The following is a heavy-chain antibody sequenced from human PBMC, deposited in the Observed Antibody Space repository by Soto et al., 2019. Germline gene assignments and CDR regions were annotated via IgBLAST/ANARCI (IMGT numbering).Heavy chain of an antibody. CDR3: ARQALIVVVVAATPDWFDP. CDR2: IYYSGST. D-gene: IGHD2-15*01. CDR1: GGSISSSSYY. Sequence: SETLSLTCTVSGGSISSSSYYWGWIRQPPGKGLEWIGSIYYSGSTYYNPSLKSRVTISVDTSKNQFSLKLSSVTAADTAVYYCARQALIVVVVAATPDWFDPWGQGTLVTVSS. V-gene: IGHV4-39*01. J-gene: IGHJ5*02.